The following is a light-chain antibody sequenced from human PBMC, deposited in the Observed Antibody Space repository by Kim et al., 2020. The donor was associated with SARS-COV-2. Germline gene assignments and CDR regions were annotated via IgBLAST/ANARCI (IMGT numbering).Light chain of an antibody. CDR3: RSFTSSVSYV. V-gene: IGLV2-14*03. J-gene: IGLJ1*01. CDR1: GTDICGYNS. Sequence: GQSFHISCSGSGTDICGYNSVSWYQQLPGKAPKLMIYGVSDRPSGVSYRFSGSKSGNKASLTISGLQAEDEADYFCRSFTSSVSYVFGTGTKVTVL. CDR2: GVS.